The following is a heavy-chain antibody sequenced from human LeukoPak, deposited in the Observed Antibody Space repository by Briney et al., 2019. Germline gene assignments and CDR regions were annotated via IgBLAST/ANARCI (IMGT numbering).Heavy chain of an antibody. CDR1: GFTFSSYG. J-gene: IGHJ5*02. CDR2: ISSSSSTI. V-gene: IGHV3-48*01. Sequence: GGSLRLSCAASGFTFSSYGMSWVRQAPGKGLEWVSYISSSSSTIYYADSVKGRFTISRDNAKNSLYLQMNSLRAEDTAVYYCAKNAGSWGQGTLVTVSS. CDR3: AKNAGS. D-gene: IGHD1-1*01.